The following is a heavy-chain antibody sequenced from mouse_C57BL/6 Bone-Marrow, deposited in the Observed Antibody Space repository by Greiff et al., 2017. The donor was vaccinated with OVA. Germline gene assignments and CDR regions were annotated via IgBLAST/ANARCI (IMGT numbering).Heavy chain of an antibody. J-gene: IGHJ2*01. CDR1: GFTFTDYY. CDR2: IRNKANGYTT. Sequence: EVKLMDSGGGLVQPGGSLSLSCAASGFTFTDYYMSWVRQPPGKALEWLGFIRNKANGYTTEYSASVKGRFTISRDNSQSILYLQMNALRAEDSATYYCARYPRGDYFDYWGQGTTLTVSS. CDR3: ARYPRGDYFDY. V-gene: IGHV7-3*01.